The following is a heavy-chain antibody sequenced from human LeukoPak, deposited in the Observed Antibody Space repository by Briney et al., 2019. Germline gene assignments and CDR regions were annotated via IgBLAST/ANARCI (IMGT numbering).Heavy chain of an antibody. CDR2: ISAYNGNT. V-gene: IGHV1-18*04. CDR1: GYAFTSYG. CDR3: ARGAWDGSGSYYNVYWFGP. Sequence: ASVKVSCKASGYAFTSYGISWVRQAPGQGLEWMGWISAYNGNTNYAQKLQGRVTMTTDTSTSTAYMELRSLRSDDTAVYYCARGAWDGSGSYYNVYWFGPWGQGTLVTVSS. J-gene: IGHJ5*02. D-gene: IGHD3-10*01.